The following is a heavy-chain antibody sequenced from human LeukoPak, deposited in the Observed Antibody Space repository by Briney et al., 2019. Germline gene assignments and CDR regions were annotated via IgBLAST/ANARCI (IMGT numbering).Heavy chain of an antibody. J-gene: IGHJ4*02. D-gene: IGHD4-11*01. CDR3: ARDSRPNYSTLLPFDY. V-gene: IGHV3-33*01. CDR1: GFTFSSYG. CDR2: IWYDGSNK. Sequence: GGSLRLSCAASGFTFSSYGMHWVRQAPGKGLEWVAVIWYDGSNKYYADSVKGRFTISRDNSKNTLYLQMNSLRAEDTAVYYCARDSRPNYSTLLPFDYWGQGTLVTVSS.